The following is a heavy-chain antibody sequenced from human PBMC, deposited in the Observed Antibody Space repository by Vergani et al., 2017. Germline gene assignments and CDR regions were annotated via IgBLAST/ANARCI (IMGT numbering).Heavy chain of an antibody. CDR3: ASDTHSGQRADR. CDR2: IHYSENT. D-gene: IGHD6-19*01. V-gene: IGHV4-59*11. Sequence: QVHLVESGGGVVQPGRSLTLSCVASGFSFRGHGMHWIRQPPAKGLEWIGSIHYSENTNYNPSLKTRVTISVDTSKNQFSLTLTSVTAADTAVYYCASDTHSGQRADRWGQGILVTVTS. CDR1: GFSFRGHG. J-gene: IGHJ5*02.